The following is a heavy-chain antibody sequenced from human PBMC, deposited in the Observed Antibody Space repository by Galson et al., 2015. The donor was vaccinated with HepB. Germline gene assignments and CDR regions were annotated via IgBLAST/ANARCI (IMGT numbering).Heavy chain of an antibody. D-gene: IGHD1-26*01. CDR3: TRDPGATLAY. Sequence: SLRLSCACSGFPFSNSAISWFRQAPGKGREWVAFIRNKASGGTTEYAASVKDRFIISRDDSKSIAYLQMHSLKTDDTALYYCTRDPGATLAYWGQGTLVTVSS. J-gene: IGHJ4*02. V-gene: IGHV3-49*03. CDR1: GFPFSNSA. CDR2: IRNKASGGTT.